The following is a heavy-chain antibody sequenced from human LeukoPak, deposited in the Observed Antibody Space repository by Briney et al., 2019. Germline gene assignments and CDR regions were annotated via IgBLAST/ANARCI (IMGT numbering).Heavy chain of an antibody. CDR1: GFTFSSYA. D-gene: IGHD3-16*02. CDR2: ISGSGGST. Sequence: GGSLRLSCAASGFTFSSYAMSWVRQAPGKGLEWVSAISGSGGSTYYADSVKGRFTISRDNSKNTLYLQMNSLRAEDTAVYYCAKDNNYDYVWGSYRYTGGNWFDPWGRGTLVTVSS. J-gene: IGHJ5*02. CDR3: AKDNNYDYVWGSYRYTGGNWFDP. V-gene: IGHV3-23*01.